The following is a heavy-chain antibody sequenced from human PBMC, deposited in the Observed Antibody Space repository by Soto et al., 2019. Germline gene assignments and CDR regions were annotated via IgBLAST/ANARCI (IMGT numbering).Heavy chain of an antibody. J-gene: IGHJ4*02. V-gene: IGHV1-18*01. CDR1: GYTFSNDA. Sequence: QVQLVQSGAEVKKPGASVKVSCKASGYTFSNDAITWVRQAPGQGLEWMGWVSAYNGNTNYAQKFKGRVTMTTDTSTSTAYMQTRSPRCDDGAVYFWGSAAQDYWNYMVYWAQRSLVTATS. D-gene: IGHD1-7*01. CDR3: GSAAQDYWNYMVY. CDR2: VSAYNGNT.